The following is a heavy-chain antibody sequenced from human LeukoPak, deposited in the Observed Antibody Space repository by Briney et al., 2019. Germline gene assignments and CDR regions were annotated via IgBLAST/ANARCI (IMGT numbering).Heavy chain of an antibody. J-gene: IGHJ5*02. Sequence: TLSLTCTVSGGSISSGGYYWSWIRQHPGEGLEWIGYIYYTGTTYYNPSLKSRLTISVDTSKNQFSLKLSSVTAADTAVYYCARRRFSNYVTTLYNWFDPWGQGTLVTVSS. CDR3: ARRRFSNYVTTLYNWFDP. D-gene: IGHD4-11*01. CDR1: GGSISSGGYY. V-gene: IGHV4-31*03. CDR2: IYYTGTT.